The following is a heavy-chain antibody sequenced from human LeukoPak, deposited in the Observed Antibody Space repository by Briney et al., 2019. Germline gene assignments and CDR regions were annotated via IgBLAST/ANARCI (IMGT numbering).Heavy chain of an antibody. Sequence: GASVKVSCKASGYTFTRYAMNWVRQAPGQGLGWRGWINTNTGNPTYAQGFTGRFVFSLDTSASTAYLQISSLKAEDTAVYYCARAYYYLSRGPPETSGYFDYWGQGTLVTVSS. D-gene: IGHD3-10*01. J-gene: IGHJ4*02. CDR3: ARAYYYLSRGPPETSGYFDY. V-gene: IGHV7-4-1*02. CDR2: INTNTGNP. CDR1: GYTFTRYA.